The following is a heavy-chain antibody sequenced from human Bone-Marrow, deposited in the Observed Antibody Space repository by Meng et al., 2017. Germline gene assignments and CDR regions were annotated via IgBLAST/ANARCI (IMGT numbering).Heavy chain of an antibody. CDR1: GFTFSTVG. CDR2: ISSTGGAT. D-gene: IGHD4-11*01. Sequence: EVRLLESGGGLVQHGGALRLSCAASGFTFSTVGMNWVSQAPGKGLEWVSTISSTGGATYYADSVKGRLTISRDNSKNTLYLQMNSLRAEDTAVYYCVPRTTYFDSWGLGTLVTVSS. V-gene: IGHV3-23*01. J-gene: IGHJ4*02. CDR3: VPRTTYFDS.